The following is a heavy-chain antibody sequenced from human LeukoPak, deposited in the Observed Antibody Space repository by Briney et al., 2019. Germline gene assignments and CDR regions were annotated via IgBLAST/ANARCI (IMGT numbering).Heavy chain of an antibody. J-gene: IGHJ4*02. Sequence: GGSLRLSCAASGFTFDDYAMHWVRQAPGKGLEWVSGISWNSGSIGYADSVKGRFTISRDNAKNSLYLQMNSLRAEDTAVYYCARANNWNYPYYFDYWGQGALVTVSS. CDR3: ARANNWNYPYYFDY. CDR2: ISWNSGSI. CDR1: GFTFDDYA. D-gene: IGHD1-7*01. V-gene: IGHV3-9*01.